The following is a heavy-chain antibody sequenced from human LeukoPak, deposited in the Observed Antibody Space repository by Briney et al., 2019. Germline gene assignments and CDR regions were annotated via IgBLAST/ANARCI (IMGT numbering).Heavy chain of an antibody. CDR2: ISGAGGST. Sequence: PGGSLRLSCAASGFTFSSYAMSWVRQAPGKGLEWVSAISGAGGSTYYADSVKGRFTISRDNSKNTLSLQMNSLRAEDTAVYYCAKRCSTNCYNAFGFWGQGTMVTVSS. CDR3: AKRCSTNCYNAFGF. V-gene: IGHV3-23*01. D-gene: IGHD2-2*02. J-gene: IGHJ3*01. CDR1: GFTFSSYA.